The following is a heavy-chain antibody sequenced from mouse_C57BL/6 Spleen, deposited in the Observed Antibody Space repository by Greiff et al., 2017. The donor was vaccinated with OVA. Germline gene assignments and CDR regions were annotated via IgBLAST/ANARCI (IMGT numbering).Heavy chain of an antibody. V-gene: IGHV1-22*01. CDR2: INPNNGGT. J-gene: IGHJ4*01. D-gene: IGHD1-1*01. Sequence: EVKLVESGPELVKPGASVKMSCKASGYTFTDYNMHWVKQSPGKSLEWIGYINPNNGGTSYNQKFKGKATLTVNKSSSTAYMELRSLTSEDSAVYYCARSHYSYAMDYWGQGTAVTVSS. CDR1: GYTFTDYN. CDR3: ARSHYSYAMDY.